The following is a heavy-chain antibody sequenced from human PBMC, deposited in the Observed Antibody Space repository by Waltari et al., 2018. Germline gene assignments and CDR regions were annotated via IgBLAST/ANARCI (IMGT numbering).Heavy chain of an antibody. CDR1: GGSISSSSNY. CDR2: IHHSGNT. D-gene: IGHD6-25*01. CDR3: ARQKTAAASRAFDY. J-gene: IGHJ4*02. V-gene: IGHV4-39*01. Sequence: QLQLQESGPGLVKPSETLSLTCAVSGGSISSSSNYWGWIRQPPGKGLEWIGSIHHSGNTYYNPSLKSRFTMSVDTSKNQFSLKLTSVTAADTAVYYCARQKTAAASRAFDYWGLGTLVTVSS.